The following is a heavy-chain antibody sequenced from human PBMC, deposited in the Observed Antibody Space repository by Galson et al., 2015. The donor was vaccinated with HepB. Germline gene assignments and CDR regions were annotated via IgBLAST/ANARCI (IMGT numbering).Heavy chain of an antibody. J-gene: IGHJ4*02. CDR3: ARHESESKTYAADN. V-gene: IGHV3-30*09. Sequence: SLRLSCAASGLTFSSYAMHWVRQAPGKGLEWVAAISYDGRNKYDADSVKGRFAISRANFRNTVYLQMNNLRLEDTAVYYCARHESESKTYAADNWGQGTLVTVSS. CDR1: GLTFSSYA. CDR2: ISYDGRNK. D-gene: IGHD2-2*01.